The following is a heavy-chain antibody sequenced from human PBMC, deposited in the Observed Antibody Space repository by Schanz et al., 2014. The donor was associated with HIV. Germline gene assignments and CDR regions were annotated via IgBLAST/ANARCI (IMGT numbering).Heavy chain of an antibody. Sequence: QVQLVQSGAEVKKPGSSVKVSCKTSGGTFTNYALNWVQQAPGQGLEWMGGISPVFGTANYAQKFQGRVTINADQSTNTVYMYLSSLRSDDTAVYFCARNEFRLLPFDFWGQGTLVTVSS. J-gene: IGHJ4*02. CDR2: ISPVFGTA. V-gene: IGHV1-69*01. CDR3: ARNEFRLLPFDF. CDR1: GGTFTNYA. D-gene: IGHD2-21*02.